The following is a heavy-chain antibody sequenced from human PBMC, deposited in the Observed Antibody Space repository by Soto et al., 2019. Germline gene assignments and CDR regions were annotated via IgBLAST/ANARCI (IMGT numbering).Heavy chain of an antibody. CDR1: GGSISSGGYY. V-gene: IGHV4-31*03. J-gene: IGHJ4*01. CDR2: IYYSGST. D-gene: IGHD7-27*01. CDR3: AREHTNWVWDY. Sequence: QVQLQESGPGLVKPSQTLSLTCTVSGGSISSGGYYWSWIRQHPGKGLEWIGYIYYSGSTYYNPSLKSRVTISRDTSKNHFPLKLSSVTAAATAVYSCAREHTNWVWDYWGHGTLVTVSS.